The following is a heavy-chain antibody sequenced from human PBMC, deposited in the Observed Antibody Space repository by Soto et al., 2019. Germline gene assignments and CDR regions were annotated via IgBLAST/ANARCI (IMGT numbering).Heavy chain of an antibody. CDR1: GGSFSGYY. V-gene: IGHV4-34*01. J-gene: IGHJ4*02. CDR2: INHSGST. Sequence: SETLSLTCAVYGGSFSGYYWSWIRQPPGKGLEWIGEINHSGSTNYNPSLKSRVTISVDTSKNQFSLKLSSVTAADTAVYYCVRGGARGLAYWGQGTLVTVSS. D-gene: IGHD1-26*01. CDR3: VRGGARGLAY.